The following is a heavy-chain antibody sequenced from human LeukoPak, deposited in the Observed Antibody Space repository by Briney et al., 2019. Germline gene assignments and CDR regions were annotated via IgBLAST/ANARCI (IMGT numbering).Heavy chain of an antibody. CDR2: IYHSGST. D-gene: IGHD2-15*01. CDR3: ARGIVVVVAAAAANWFDP. CDR1: GGSISSSNW. V-gene: IGHV4-4*02. Sequence: SETLSLTCAVSGGSISSSNWWSWVRQPPGKGLEWIGEIYHSGSTNYNPSLKSRVTISVDKSKNQFSLKLSPVTAADTAVYYCARGIVVVVAAAAANWFDPWGQGTLVTVSS. J-gene: IGHJ5*02.